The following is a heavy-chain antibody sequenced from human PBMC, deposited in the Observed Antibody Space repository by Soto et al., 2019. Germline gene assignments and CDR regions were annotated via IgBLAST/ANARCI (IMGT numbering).Heavy chain of an antibody. D-gene: IGHD3-22*01. V-gene: IGHV3-23*01. CDR2: ISGSGGST. Sequence: EVQLLESGGGLVQPGGSLRLSCAASGFTFSSYAMSWVRQAPGKGLEWVSAISGSGGSTYYAASVKGRFTISRDNSKNTLYLHMNSLRDEETALHYCAKGTRSGNYDPSGYPLYYYGMDPCGQGTTVTVSS. CDR1: GFTFSSYA. J-gene: IGHJ6*02. CDR3: AKGTRSGNYDPSGYPLYYYGMDP.